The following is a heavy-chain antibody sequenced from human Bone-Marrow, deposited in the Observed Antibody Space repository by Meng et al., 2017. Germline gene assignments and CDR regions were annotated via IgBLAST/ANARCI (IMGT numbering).Heavy chain of an antibody. D-gene: IGHD6-13*01. CDR2: ISAYNGNT. V-gene: IGHV1-18*01. CDR1: GYTFTSYG. CDR3: ARGEGSWVFSYGSFDY. Sequence: ASVKVSCKASGYTFTSYGISWVRQAPGQGLEWMGWISAYNGNTNYAQKLQGRVTMTTDTSTSTAYMELRSLRSDDTAVYYCARGEGSWVFSYGSFDYWGQGTLVTVSS. J-gene: IGHJ4*02.